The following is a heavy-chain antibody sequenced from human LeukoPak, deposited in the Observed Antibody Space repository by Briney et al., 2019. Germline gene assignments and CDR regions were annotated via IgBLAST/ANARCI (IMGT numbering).Heavy chain of an antibody. J-gene: IGHJ6*02. Sequence: GGSLRLSCSASGFTFSSYAMSWVRQAPGKGLEWVSSISGSGNRTYYADSVKGRFTISRDNSKNTLFLQMNSLRAEDTAVYYCAKNLYCGGGSCYPSALGMDVWGQGTTVTVSS. CDR2: ISGSGNRT. D-gene: IGHD2-15*01. CDR1: GFTFSSYA. V-gene: IGHV3-23*01. CDR3: AKNLYCGGGSCYPSALGMDV.